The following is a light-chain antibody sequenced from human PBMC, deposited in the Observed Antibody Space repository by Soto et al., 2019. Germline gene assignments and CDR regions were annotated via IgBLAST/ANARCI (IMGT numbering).Light chain of an antibody. V-gene: IGLV2-8*01. CDR2: EVS. Sequence: QSALTQPPSASGSPGQSVTISCTGTSSDVGGYNYVSLYQQHPGKAPKLMISEVSKRPSGVPDRFSGSKSGNTASLTVSGLQAEDEADYYCSSIAGNINFVFGGGTKLTVL. CDR3: SSIAGNINFV. J-gene: IGLJ2*01. CDR1: SSDVGGYNY.